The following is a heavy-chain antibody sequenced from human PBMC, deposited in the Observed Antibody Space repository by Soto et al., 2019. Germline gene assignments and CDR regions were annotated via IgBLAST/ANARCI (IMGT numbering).Heavy chain of an antibody. V-gene: IGHV5-51*01. Sequence: GESLKISCKGSGYTFTNYWIGWVRQMPGKGLEWMGIIYPGDSDTKYNPSFQGQVTISADKSITTTYLRWTSLKASDTAIYYCAASIFYYGMDVWGQGTTVTVSS. CDR2: IYPGDSDT. CDR3: AASIFYYGMDV. CDR1: GYTFTNYW. J-gene: IGHJ6*02.